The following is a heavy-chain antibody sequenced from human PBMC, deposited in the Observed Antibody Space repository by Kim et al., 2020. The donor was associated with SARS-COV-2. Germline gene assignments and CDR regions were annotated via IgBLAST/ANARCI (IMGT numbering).Heavy chain of an antibody. V-gene: IGHV1-69*13. Sequence: SVKVSCKTSGGTFRSYSINWVRQAPGQGLEWMGAIIPIFGRTNYAQKFQGRVTIIADESKSTAYMELRSLRSEDTAVYFCARDENHNAPPLHHWGQGTRVTVSS. CDR3: ARDENHNAPPLHH. J-gene: IGHJ5*02. CDR2: IIPIFGRT. CDR1: GGTFRSYS. D-gene: IGHD1-1*01.